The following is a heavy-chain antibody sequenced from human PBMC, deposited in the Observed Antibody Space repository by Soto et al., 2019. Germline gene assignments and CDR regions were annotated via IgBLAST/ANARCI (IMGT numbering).Heavy chain of an antibody. CDR3: TKDVADCGGDCFSGFDS. J-gene: IGHJ4*02. CDR2: MTGSGGST. D-gene: IGHD2-21*02. CDR1: GFTFTNSA. Sequence: SGGSLRLSCAASGFTFTNSAMNWVRQAPGKGLEWVSTMTGSGGSTYYADSVKGRFTISRDTSKNTVYLHMNSLRAEDTAVYYCTKDVADCGGDCFSGFDSWGQGTLVTVS. V-gene: IGHV3-23*01.